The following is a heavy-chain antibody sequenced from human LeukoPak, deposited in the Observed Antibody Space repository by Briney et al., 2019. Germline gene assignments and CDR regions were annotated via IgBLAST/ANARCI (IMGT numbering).Heavy chain of an antibody. J-gene: IGHJ4*02. V-gene: IGHV1-2*02. CDR2: INPNSGGT. Sequence: ASVKVSCKASGYTFTGYYMHWVRQAPGQGLEWMGWINPNSGGTNYAQKFQGRVTMTGDTSISTAYVELSRLRSDDTAVYYCARDTIAVAGDLDYWGQGTLVTVSS. CDR3: ARDTIAVAGDLDY. CDR1: GYTFTGYY. D-gene: IGHD6-19*01.